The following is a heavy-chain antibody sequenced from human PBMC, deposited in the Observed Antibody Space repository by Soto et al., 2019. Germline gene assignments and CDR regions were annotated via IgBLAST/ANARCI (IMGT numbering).Heavy chain of an antibody. Sequence: PGGSLRLSCAASGFTFDDYGMSWVRQAPGKGLEWVSGINWNGGSTGYADSVKGRFTISRDNAKNSLYLQMNSLRAEDTALYYCARDLFSGYDNDAFDIWGKGTMVTVSS. CDR3: ARDLFSGYDNDAFDI. D-gene: IGHD5-12*01. J-gene: IGHJ3*02. CDR2: INWNGGST. V-gene: IGHV3-20*04. CDR1: GFTFDDYG.